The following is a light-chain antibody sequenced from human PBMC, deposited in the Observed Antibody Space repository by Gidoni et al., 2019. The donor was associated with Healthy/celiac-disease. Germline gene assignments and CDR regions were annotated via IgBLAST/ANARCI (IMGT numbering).Light chain of an antibody. CDR1: QSISSY. Sequence: DIQMTQSPSSLSASVGDRVTITCRASQSISSYLNWYQQKPGKAPKPLIYAASSLQSGVPSRFSGSGSGTDFTLTISILQPEDFATYYCQQSYSTPLTFGPGTKVDIK. J-gene: IGKJ3*01. CDR2: AAS. CDR3: QQSYSTPLT. V-gene: IGKV1-39*01.